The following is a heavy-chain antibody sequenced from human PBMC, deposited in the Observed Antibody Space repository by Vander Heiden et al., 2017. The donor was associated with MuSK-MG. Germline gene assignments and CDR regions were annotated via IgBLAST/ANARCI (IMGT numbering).Heavy chain of an antibody. CDR3: ARDRLDGSGSFYGY. CDR2: INSDGSST. Sequence: EVQLVESGGDLVQPGGSLRLSCAASGFTFSNYWMHWVRQAPGKGRVWVSRINSDGSSTSYADSVKGRFTISRDNAKNTLYLQMNSMRAEDTAVYYCARDRLDGSGSFYGYWGQGTLVTVSS. CDR1: GFTFSNYW. D-gene: IGHD3-10*01. V-gene: IGHV3-74*01. J-gene: IGHJ4*02.